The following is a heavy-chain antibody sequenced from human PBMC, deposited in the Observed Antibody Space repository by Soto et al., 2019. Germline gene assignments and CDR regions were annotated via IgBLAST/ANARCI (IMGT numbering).Heavy chain of an antibody. J-gene: IGHJ6*02. CDR3: ASAVTGRDYYYGMDV. Sequence: SQTLSLTCAISGDSVSSNSAAWNWIRQSPSRGLEWLGRTYYRSTWSNDYAVSVKSRISINPDTSKNQVSLQLFSVTPEDTAVYYCASAVTGRDYYYGMDVWGQGTTVTVSS. V-gene: IGHV6-1*01. CDR1: GDSVSSNSAA. D-gene: IGHD5-18*01. CDR2: TYYRSTWSN.